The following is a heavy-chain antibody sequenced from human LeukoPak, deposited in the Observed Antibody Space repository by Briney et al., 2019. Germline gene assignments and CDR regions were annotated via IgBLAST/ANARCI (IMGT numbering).Heavy chain of an antibody. V-gene: IGHV4-59*08. D-gene: IGHD2-21*02. Sequence: PSETLSLTCTVSGGSISSYYWSWIRQPPGKGLEWIGYIYYSGSTNYNPSLKSRVTISADTSKNQFSLKLSSVTAADTAVYYCARSKRVLAYCGGDCYGWYFDLWGRGTLVTVSS. J-gene: IGHJ2*01. CDR2: IYYSGST. CDR1: GGSISSYY. CDR3: ARSKRVLAYCGGDCYGWYFDL.